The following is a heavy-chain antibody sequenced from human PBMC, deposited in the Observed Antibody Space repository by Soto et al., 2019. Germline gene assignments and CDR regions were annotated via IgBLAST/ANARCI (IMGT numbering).Heavy chain of an antibody. J-gene: IGHJ4*02. D-gene: IGHD2-2*01. Sequence: GGSLRLSCAASGFTFSSYAMHWVRQAPGKGLEWVALISYDGSNKYYADSVKGRFTISRDNSKNTLYLQMDSLRLEDTAVYYCARESGVVVPAAYGFDYWGQGNLVTVSS. CDR3: ARESGVVVPAAYGFDY. V-gene: IGHV3-30-3*01. CDR2: ISYDGSNK. CDR1: GFTFSSYA.